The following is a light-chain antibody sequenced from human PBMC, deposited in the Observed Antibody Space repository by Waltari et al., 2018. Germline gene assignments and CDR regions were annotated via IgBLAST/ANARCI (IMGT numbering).Light chain of an antibody. Sequence: DIQMTQSPSSLAASVGDRVTINCRASQDIRGYLNWYQQKPGKAPELLIYAASSLRSGVPSRFSGSGSVTDFTLTISSLQPEDFATYYCQQSFTTPTWTFGQGTKVEIK. V-gene: IGKV1-39*01. CDR3: QQSFTTPTWT. CDR1: QDIRGY. J-gene: IGKJ1*01. CDR2: AAS.